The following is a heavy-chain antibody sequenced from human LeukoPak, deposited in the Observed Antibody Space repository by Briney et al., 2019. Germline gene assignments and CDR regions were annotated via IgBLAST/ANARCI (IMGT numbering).Heavy chain of an antibody. J-gene: IGHJ4*02. CDR2: ISYDGGTK. D-gene: IGHD3-9*01. Sequence: GGSLRLSCTGSGFTFSNYVMQWVRQAPGKGLEWVAVISYDGGTKDYADSVKGRSTISRDNSKNTLYLQMNSLRAEDTAVYYCARGRHLRYFDWLLSAFDYWGQGTLVTVSS. V-gene: IGHV3-30-3*01. CDR1: GFTFSNYV. CDR3: ARGRHLRYFDWLLSAFDY.